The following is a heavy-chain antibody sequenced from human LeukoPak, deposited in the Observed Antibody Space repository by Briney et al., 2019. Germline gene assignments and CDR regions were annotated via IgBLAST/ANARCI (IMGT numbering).Heavy chain of an antibody. Sequence: GASVKVSCKASGYTFNDYTMNWVRQAPGQGLEWMGWINTITGNPTYAQGFTGRFVFSLDTSVSVAYLQINGLEADDTAMYYCARDHDFLSGHSRRDFDYWGQGTLVTVSS. J-gene: IGHJ4*02. CDR2: INTITGNP. CDR3: ARDHDFLSGHSRRDFDY. CDR1: GYTFNDYT. D-gene: IGHD3-3*01. V-gene: IGHV7-4-1*04.